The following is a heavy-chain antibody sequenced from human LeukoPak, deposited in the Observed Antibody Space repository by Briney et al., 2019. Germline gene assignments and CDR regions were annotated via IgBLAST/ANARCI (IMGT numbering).Heavy chain of an antibody. Sequence: APVKSSCKVSGNTFTDLSMNWVRQTPGKGLEWMGGFDPEDVETKYGQKFVGRVTMTEDTFTATAYMDLSSLRPDDTAVYYCATDFYRGRQFDSWGQGTLVTVSS. V-gene: IGHV1-24*01. CDR3: ATDFYRGRQFDS. CDR1: GNTFTDLS. D-gene: IGHD2/OR15-2a*01. J-gene: IGHJ4*02. CDR2: FDPEDVET.